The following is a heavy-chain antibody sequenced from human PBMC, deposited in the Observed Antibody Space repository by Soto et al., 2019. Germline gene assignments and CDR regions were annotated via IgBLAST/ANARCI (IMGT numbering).Heavy chain of an antibody. V-gene: IGHV4-61*05. J-gene: IGHJ4*02. Sequence: SEALSLTCAGSGGSISSCSYYWGWIRQPPGKGLEWIGYVYNSGSTNYNPSLKSRVTISEDTSKSQFSLKVNSMTAADTAVYYCARYRREAVAGYTLDNWGQGILVTVS. CDR2: VYNSGST. D-gene: IGHD6-13*01. CDR1: GGSISSCSYY. CDR3: ARYRREAVAGYTLDN.